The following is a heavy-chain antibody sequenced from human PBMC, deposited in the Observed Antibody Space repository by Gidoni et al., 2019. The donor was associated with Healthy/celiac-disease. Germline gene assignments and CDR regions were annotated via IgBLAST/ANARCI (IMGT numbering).Heavy chain of an antibody. CDR3: AKDLSGGNVGRDY. CDR1: GFTFSSYA. Sequence: EVQLLESGGGLVQPGGSLRLSCAASGFTFSSYAMRWVRQAPGKGLEWVSAISGSGGSTYYADSVKGRFTISRDNSKNTLYLQMNSLRAEDTAVYYCAKDLSGGNVGRDYWGQGTLVTVSS. V-gene: IGHV3-23*01. J-gene: IGHJ4*02. CDR2: ISGSGGST. D-gene: IGHD1-26*01.